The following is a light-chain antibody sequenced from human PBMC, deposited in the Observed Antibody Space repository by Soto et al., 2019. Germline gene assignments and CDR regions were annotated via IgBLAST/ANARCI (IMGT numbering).Light chain of an antibody. CDR2: DVS. Sequence: QSVLTQPRSVSGSPGQSVTISCTGTSSDVGGYNYVSWYQQHPGKAPQLMIYDVSKRPSGVPDRFSGSKSGNTASLTISGLQAEDEADYYCCSYAVSYTLYVFGTGTKLTVL. CDR3: CSYAVSYTLYV. CDR1: SSDVGGYNY. V-gene: IGLV2-11*01. J-gene: IGLJ1*01.